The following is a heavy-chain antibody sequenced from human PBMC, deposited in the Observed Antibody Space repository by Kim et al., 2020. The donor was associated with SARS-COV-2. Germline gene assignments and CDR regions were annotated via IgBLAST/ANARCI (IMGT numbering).Heavy chain of an antibody. D-gene: IGHD2-2*01. J-gene: IGHJ6*02. CDR2: ISSSSSYI. V-gene: IGHV3-21*01. CDR1: GFTFSSYS. CDR3: ARDWDVVVPAAETNQQPYYYYYYGMDV. Sequence: GGSLRLSCAASGFTFSSYSMNWVRQAPGKGLEWVSSISSSSSYIYYADSVKGRFTISRDNAKNSLYLQMNSLRAEDPAVYYCARDWDVVVPAAETNQQPYYYYYYGMDVWGQGTTVTVSS.